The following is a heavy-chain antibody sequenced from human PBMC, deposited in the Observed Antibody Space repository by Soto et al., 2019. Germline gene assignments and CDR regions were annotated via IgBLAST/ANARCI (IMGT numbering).Heavy chain of an antibody. CDR1: GYTFTSYY. CDR2: INPSGGST. D-gene: IGHD3-9*01. J-gene: IGHJ3*02. V-gene: IGHV1-46*01. CDR3: ARVDDILTGYKVEGDAFDI. Sequence: ASVKVSFKASGYTFTSYYMHWVRQAPGQGLEWMGIINPSGGSTSYAQKFQGRVTMTRDTSTSTVYMELSGLRSEDTAVYYCARVDDILTGYKVEGDAFDIWGQGTMVT.